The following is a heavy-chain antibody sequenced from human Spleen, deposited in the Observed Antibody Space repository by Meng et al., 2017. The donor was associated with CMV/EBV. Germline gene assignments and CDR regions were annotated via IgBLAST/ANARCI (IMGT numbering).Heavy chain of an antibody. Sequence: ASVKVSCKASGGTFNNYTIIWVRQAPGQGLEWMGWISAYNGNTNYAQKLQGRVTMTTDTSTSTAYMELRSLRSDDTAVYYCARGGGSYLDAFDIWGQGTMVTVSS. CDR2: ISAYNGNT. J-gene: IGHJ3*02. CDR3: ARGGGSYLDAFDI. D-gene: IGHD1-26*01. CDR1: GGTFNNYT. V-gene: IGHV1-18*01.